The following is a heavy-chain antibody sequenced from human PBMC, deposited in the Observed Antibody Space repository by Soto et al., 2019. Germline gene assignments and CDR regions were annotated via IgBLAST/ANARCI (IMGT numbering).Heavy chain of an antibody. CDR1: GYSFTSYW. J-gene: IGHJ4*02. D-gene: IGHD5-18*01. CDR2: IDPSDSYT. V-gene: IGHV5-10-1*01. Sequence: PGESLKISCKGSGYSFTSYWISWVRQMPGKGLERMGRIDPSDSYTNYSPSFQGHVTISADKSISTACLQWSSLKASDTAMYYCALRGRGYSYGYPGYFDYWGQGTLVTVSS. CDR3: ALRGRGYSYGYPGYFDY.